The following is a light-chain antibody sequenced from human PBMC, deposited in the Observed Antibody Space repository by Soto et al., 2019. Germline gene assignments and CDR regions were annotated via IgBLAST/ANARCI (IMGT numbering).Light chain of an antibody. Sequence: DIQMTQSPSSLSASVGDRVTITCRASQTISIYLNWYQQKPGKAPVLLIYGASTLQSGVTSRFSGSGSGTDFSLAISSLQPEDFATDYCQHTYNTPRSITFGGGTKVEIK. J-gene: IGKJ4*01. CDR2: GAS. CDR3: QHTYNTPRSIT. V-gene: IGKV1-39*01. CDR1: QTISIY.